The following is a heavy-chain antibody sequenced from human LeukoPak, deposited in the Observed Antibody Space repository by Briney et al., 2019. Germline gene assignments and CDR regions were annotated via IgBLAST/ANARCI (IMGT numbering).Heavy chain of an antibody. D-gene: IGHD3-9*01. Sequence: GASLRPSCAASGFIFSNYAMSWVRQAPGKGLEWVSAIGGRDGGTYYADSVKGRFTVSRDDPKNTLYLQMNTVRAEDTAVYYCAKWGDYDILTGYYVPDYWGQGTLVTVSS. CDR3: AKWGDYDILTGYYVPDY. CDR2: IGGRDGGT. CDR1: GFIFSNYA. V-gene: IGHV3-23*01. J-gene: IGHJ4*02.